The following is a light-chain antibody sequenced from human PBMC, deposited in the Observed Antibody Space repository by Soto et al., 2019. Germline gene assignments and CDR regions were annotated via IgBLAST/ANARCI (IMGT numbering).Light chain of an antibody. CDR2: DAS. J-gene: IGKJ1*01. Sequence: IVLTQSPATLSLSPGERATVSCRASQSVSSHLAWYQQKRGQAPRLLIYDASIRATGIPARFSGSWSGTDFTLTINGLEPEDSAVYYCQQRGNWPPTWTFGQGTKVDI. V-gene: IGKV3-11*01. CDR1: QSVSSH. CDR3: QQRGNWPPTWT.